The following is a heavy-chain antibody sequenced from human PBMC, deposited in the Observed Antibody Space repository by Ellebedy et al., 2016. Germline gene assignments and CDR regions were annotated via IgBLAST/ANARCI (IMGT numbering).Heavy chain of an antibody. CDR3: ASTYGTRCYMDV. Sequence: GSLRLSCTVSGGSISNSNYYWGWIRQPPGKGLEWVGSMYYSGGIYYNPSLKSRVTLSVDTSKNQISLKVRSMTAADTAVYYCASTYGTRCYMDVWGKGTTVTVSS. CDR1: GGSISNSNYY. V-gene: IGHV4-39*07. J-gene: IGHJ6*03. D-gene: IGHD3-10*01. CDR2: MYYSGGI.